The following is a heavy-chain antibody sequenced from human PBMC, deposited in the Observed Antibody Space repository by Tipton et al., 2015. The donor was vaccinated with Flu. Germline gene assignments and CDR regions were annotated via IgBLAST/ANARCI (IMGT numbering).Heavy chain of an antibody. CDR1: GFTFSSYA. V-gene: IGHV3-23*01. D-gene: IGHD2-8*01. CDR3: ARDVMGDLKPMFDK. CDR2: ISDSGAKT. Sequence: SLRLSCVGSGFTFSSYAMEWVRQAPGKGLEWVSTISDSGAKTHYADSAKGRFTISRDNSRNTLYLQMSSLRAEDTALYYCARDVMGDLKPMFDKWGKGTL. J-gene: IGHJ4*02.